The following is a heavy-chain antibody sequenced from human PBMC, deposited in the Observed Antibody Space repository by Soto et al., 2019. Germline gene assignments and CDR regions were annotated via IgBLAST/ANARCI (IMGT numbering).Heavy chain of an antibody. CDR3: ARESTVAGTDNWFDS. Sequence: SETLSLTCTVSGAFISGYYWSWIRQPAGKGLEWIGRIYTSGSTKYSPSLKSRATMSVDTSKKQFSLKLNSVTAADTAVYCCARESTVAGTDNWFDSWGQGTLVTASS. J-gene: IGHJ5*01. D-gene: IGHD6-13*01. CDR1: GAFISGYY. CDR2: IYTSGST. V-gene: IGHV4-4*07.